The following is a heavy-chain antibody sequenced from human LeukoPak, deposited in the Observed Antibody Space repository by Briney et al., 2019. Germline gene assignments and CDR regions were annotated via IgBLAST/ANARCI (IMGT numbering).Heavy chain of an antibody. CDR1: GGSISSSSYY. Sequence: PSETLSLTCTVSGGSISSSSYYWGWIRQPPGKGLEWIGSIYYSGSTYYNPSLKSRVTILVDTSKNQFSLKLSSVTAADTAVYYCARAGSGPRVPIDPWGQGTQVTVSS. CDR2: IYYSGST. CDR3: ARAGSGPRVPIDP. J-gene: IGHJ5*02. V-gene: IGHV4-39*07. D-gene: IGHD3-10*01.